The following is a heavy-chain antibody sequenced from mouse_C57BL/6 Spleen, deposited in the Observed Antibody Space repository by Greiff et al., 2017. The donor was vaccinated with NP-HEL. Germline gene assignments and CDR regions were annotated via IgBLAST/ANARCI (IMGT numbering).Heavy chain of an antibody. D-gene: IGHD2-3*01. V-gene: IGHV14-4*01. CDR2: IDPENGDT. Sequence: EVQLQQSGAELVRPGASVKLSCTASGFNIKDYYMHWVKQRPEQGLEWIGWIDPENGDTEYASKFQGKATITADTSSNTAYLQLSSLTSEDTAVYYCTTMVTSYWGQGTLVTVSA. J-gene: IGHJ3*01. CDR3: TTMVTSY. CDR1: GFNIKDYY.